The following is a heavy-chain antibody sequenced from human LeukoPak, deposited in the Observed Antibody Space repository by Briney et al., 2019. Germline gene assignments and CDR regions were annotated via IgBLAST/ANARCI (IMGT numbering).Heavy chain of an antibody. CDR1: GYSFTDYY. D-gene: IGHD3-9*01. CDR2: INTNTGNP. V-gene: IGHV7-4-1*01. Sequence: GASVKVSCKASGYSFTDYYIYWLRQAPGQGLEWMGWINTNTGNPTYAQGFTGRFVFSLDTSVSTAYLQIGSLKAEDTAVYYCAREMLRYFDWLLPLDYWGQGTLVTVSS. CDR3: AREMLRYFDWLLPLDY. J-gene: IGHJ4*02.